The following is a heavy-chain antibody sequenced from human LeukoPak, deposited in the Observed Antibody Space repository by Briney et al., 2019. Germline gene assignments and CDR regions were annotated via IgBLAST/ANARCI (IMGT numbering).Heavy chain of an antibody. CDR1: GYSFTSYW. Sequence: GESLKISCKGSGYSFTSYWIGWVRQMPGKGLEWMGIIYPGDSDTGYSPSFQGQVTISADKSISTAYLQWSSLKASDTAMYYCARPNYDSSGYYSVVDYWGQGTLVTVSS. D-gene: IGHD3-22*01. J-gene: IGHJ4*02. CDR3: ARPNYDSSGYYSVVDY. CDR2: IYPGDSDT. V-gene: IGHV5-51*01.